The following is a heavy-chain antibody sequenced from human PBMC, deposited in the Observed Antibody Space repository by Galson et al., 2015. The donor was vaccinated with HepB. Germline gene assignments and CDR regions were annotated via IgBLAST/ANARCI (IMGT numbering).Heavy chain of an antibody. J-gene: IGHJ4*02. D-gene: IGHD2-15*01. CDR1: GYSFNNYW. CDR3: ARREDSCRGSSCYSST. Sequence: QSGAEVKKPGESLKISCKGSGYSFNNYWIGWVRQMPGKGLEWMGIIYHIDSDTCYSPSFQGQVVIPADKSISTAYLQRSSLKASDTSIYYCARREDSCRGSSCYSSTGGQRTLVTVSS. CDR2: IYHIDSDT. V-gene: IGHV5-51*01.